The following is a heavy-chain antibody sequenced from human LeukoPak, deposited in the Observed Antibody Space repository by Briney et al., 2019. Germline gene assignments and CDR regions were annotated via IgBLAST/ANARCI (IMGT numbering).Heavy chain of an antibody. Sequence: ASVKVSCKASGYTFTGYYMHWVRQAPGQGLEWMGWINPNSGGTNYAQKSQGRVTMTRDTSISTAYMELSRLRSDDTAVYYCARDRLDIVVVPAAIPYNWFDPWGQGTLVTVSS. CDR3: ARDRLDIVVVPAAIPYNWFDP. V-gene: IGHV1-2*02. CDR1: GYTFTGYY. D-gene: IGHD2-2*02. J-gene: IGHJ5*02. CDR2: INPNSGGT.